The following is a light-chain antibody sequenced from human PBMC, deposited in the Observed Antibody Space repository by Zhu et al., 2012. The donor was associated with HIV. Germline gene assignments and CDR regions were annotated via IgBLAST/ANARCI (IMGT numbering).Light chain of an antibody. CDR3: QQYGSSPHT. Sequence: LVLTQSPGTLSLSPGVRATLSCRASQSISSSFLAWYQQKPGQTPRLLIYGASSRATGIPDRFSGSGSGTDFTLTISRLEPEDFAVYYCQQYGSSPHTFGGGTKVEIK. J-gene: IGKJ4*01. V-gene: IGKV3-20*01. CDR2: GAS. CDR1: QSISSSF.